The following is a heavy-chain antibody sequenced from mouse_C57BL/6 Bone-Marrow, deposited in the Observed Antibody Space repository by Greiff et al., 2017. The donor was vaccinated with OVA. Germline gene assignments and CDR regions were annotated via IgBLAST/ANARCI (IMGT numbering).Heavy chain of an antibody. D-gene: IGHD1-1*01. CDR3: ARGRTSPFAY. Sequence: VQLEQSGPELVKPGASVKLSCKASGYSFTGYYMNWVKQSPEKSLEWIGEINPSTGGTTYNQKVKAKATLTVDKAYSTAYMQLKSLTSEDTAVYYCARGRTSPFAYWGQGTMVTVSA. CDR1: GYSFTGYY. V-gene: IGHV1-42*01. CDR2: INPSTGGT. J-gene: IGHJ3*01.